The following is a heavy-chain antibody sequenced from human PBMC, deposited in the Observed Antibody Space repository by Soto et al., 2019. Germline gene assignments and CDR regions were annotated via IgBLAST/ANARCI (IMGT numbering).Heavy chain of an antibody. D-gene: IGHD6-13*01. CDR3: ARGFIAAAGSGTGFDP. V-gene: IGHV4-59*01. J-gene: IGHJ5*02. Sequence: SETLSLTCTVSGGSISSYYWSWIRQPPGKGLEWIGYIYYSGSTNYNPSLKSRVTISVDTSKNQFSLKLSSVTAADTAVYYCARGFIAAAGSGTGFDPWGQGTLVTVSS. CDR1: GGSISSYY. CDR2: IYYSGST.